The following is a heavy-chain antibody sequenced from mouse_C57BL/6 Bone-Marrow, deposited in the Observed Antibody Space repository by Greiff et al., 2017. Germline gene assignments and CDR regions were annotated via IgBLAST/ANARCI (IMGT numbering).Heavy chain of an antibody. D-gene: IGHD4-1*01. CDR1: GFTFSSYG. Sequence: EVKLMESGGDLVKPGGSLKLSCAASGFTFSSYGMSWVRQTPDKRLEWVATISSGGSYTYYPDSVKGRFTISRDNANNTLYLHMSSLKAADTAMYYCASRTGTVDYWGQGTTLTVSS. CDR2: ISSGGSYT. J-gene: IGHJ2*01. CDR3: ASRTGTVDY. V-gene: IGHV5-6*02.